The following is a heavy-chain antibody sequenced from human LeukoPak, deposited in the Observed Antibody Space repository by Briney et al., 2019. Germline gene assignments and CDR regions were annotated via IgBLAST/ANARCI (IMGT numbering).Heavy chain of an antibody. Sequence: GGSLRLSCAASGFTLSSYEMNWVRQAPGKGLEWVSYISSSGSTIYYADSVKGRFTVSRDNAKNSLYLQMNSLRAEDTAVYYCARSGGYSYVGYFDLWGRGTLVTVSS. J-gene: IGHJ2*01. CDR2: ISSSGSTI. D-gene: IGHD5-18*01. CDR1: GFTLSSYE. CDR3: ARSGGYSYVGYFDL. V-gene: IGHV3-48*03.